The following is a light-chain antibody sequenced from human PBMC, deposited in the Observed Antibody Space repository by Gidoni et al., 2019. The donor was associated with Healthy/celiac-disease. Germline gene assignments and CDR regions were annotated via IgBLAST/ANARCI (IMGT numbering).Light chain of an antibody. Sequence: AIRMTQSPSSFSASTGDRVTITCRASPGISSYLAWYQQKPGKAPKLLIYAASTLQSGVPSRFSGSGSGTDFTLTISCMQSEDWATYYCQQYYRYPRTFGQGTKVEIK. V-gene: IGKV1-8*01. CDR1: PGISSY. CDR2: AAS. CDR3: QQYYRYPRT. J-gene: IGKJ1*01.